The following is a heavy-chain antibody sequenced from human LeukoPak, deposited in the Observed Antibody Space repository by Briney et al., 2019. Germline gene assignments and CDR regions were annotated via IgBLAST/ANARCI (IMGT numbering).Heavy chain of an antibody. V-gene: IGHV3-30*02. CDR3: RDPFDY. Sequence: GGSLRLSCAASGFMFSSYWMSWVRQAPGRGLEWVAFIYYDGSSKYYADSVKGRFTISRDNSKSTVYLQMNSLRGEDTAVYYCRDPFDYWGQGTLVTVSS. CDR2: IYYDGSSK. CDR1: GFMFSSYW. J-gene: IGHJ4*02.